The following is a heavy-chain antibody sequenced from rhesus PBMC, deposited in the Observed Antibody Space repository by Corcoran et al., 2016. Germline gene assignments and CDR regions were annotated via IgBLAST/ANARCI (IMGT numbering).Heavy chain of an antibody. D-gene: IGHD3-28*01. CDR1: GGSISSSY. J-gene: IGHJ2*01. CDR2: IYGSGSST. CDR3: ASSPGYYWYFDL. V-gene: IGHV4-169*02. Sequence: QLQLQESGPGLVKPSETLSVTCAVSGGSISSSYWSWIRQAPGKVLEWIGYIYGSGSSTTYNPALKSRVTLSVDKCKNQLSLKLSSVTAADTAVYYCASSPGYYWYFDLWGPGTPITISS.